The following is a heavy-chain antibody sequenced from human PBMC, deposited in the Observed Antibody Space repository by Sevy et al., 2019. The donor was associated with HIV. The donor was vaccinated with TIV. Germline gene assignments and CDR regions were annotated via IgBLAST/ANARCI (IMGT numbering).Heavy chain of an antibody. CDR1: GFTFSRYA. CDR2: MSYDGGNK. CDR3: AGIGMGQTYAAPPWY. D-gene: IGHD2-2*01. Sequence: GGSLRLSCAVSGFTFSRYAMHWVRQAPGKGLEWVAVMSYDGGNKYYADSVKGRFTISRDNSKNTLFLHMNSLRAEDTAVYYCAGIGMGQTYAAPPWYWGQGTLVTVSS. J-gene: IGHJ4*02. V-gene: IGHV3-30-3*01.